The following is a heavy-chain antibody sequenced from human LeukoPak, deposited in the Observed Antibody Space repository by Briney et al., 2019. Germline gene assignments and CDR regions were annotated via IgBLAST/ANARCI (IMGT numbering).Heavy chain of an antibody. Sequence: ASVKVSCKASGYTFTGYYMHWVRQAPGQGLEWMGRINPNSGGTNYAQKFQGRVTMTRDASISTAYMELTRLTSDDTAVYYCARTTLTTTHLDYWGQGTLDTVSS. V-gene: IGHV1-2*06. J-gene: IGHJ4*02. CDR3: ARTTLTTTHLDY. CDR2: INPNSGGT. CDR1: GYTFTGYY. D-gene: IGHD4-17*01.